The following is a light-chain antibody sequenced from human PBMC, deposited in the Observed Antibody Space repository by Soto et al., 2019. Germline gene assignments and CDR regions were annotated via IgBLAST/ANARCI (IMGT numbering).Light chain of an antibody. V-gene: IGLV2-14*01. CDR1: SSDVGGYNY. J-gene: IGLJ1*01. CDR3: SSYTSSITRV. CDR2: DVS. Sequence: QSALTQPASVSGSPGQSIAISCTGTSSDVGGYNYVSWYQLHPDKAPKLIIYDVSNRPSGVSNRFSGSKSGNTASLTISGLQPEDEADYYCSSYTSSITRVVGTGTKLTVL.